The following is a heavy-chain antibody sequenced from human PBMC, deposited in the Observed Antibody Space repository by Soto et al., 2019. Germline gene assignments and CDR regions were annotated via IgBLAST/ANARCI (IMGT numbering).Heavy chain of an antibody. CDR3: ARGPRGDKVDY. Sequence: QVQLQESGPGLVEPSQTLSLTCTVSGDSISNGYYPWGWIRQPPGKDLEWIRHIYNSVNTYSNPSHQGRVTTSSATPTSQFSLTRWPVTAADTAVYYCARGPRGDKVDYWGQGTLVTVSA. J-gene: IGHJ4*02. CDR1: GDSISNGYYP. D-gene: IGHD3-16*01. CDR2: IYNSVNT. V-gene: IGHV4-30-4*01.